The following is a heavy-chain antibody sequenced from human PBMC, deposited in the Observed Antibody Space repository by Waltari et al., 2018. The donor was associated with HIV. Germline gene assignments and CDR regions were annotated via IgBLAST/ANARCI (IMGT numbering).Heavy chain of an antibody. Sequence: QLVQSGAAVKKPGASVKVSCKASGYTFTSYAMHWVRQAPGQRLEWMGWINAGNGNTKYSQKFQGRVTITRDTSASTAYMELSSLRSEDTAVYYCARSDLLYYYDSSGYWNYWGQGTLVTVSS. CDR2: INAGNGNT. CDR3: ARSDLLYYYDSSGYWNY. J-gene: IGHJ4*02. CDR1: GYTFTSYA. V-gene: IGHV1-3*01. D-gene: IGHD3-22*01.